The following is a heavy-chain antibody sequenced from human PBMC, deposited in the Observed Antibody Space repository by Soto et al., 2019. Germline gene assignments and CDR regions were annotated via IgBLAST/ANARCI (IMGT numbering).Heavy chain of an antibody. J-gene: IGHJ3*02. CDR1: GFSLSTSGVG. V-gene: IGHV2-5*02. CDR2: IYWDDDK. D-gene: IGHD3-10*01. Sequence: QITLKESGPTLVKPTQTLTLTCTFSGFSLSTSGVGVGWIRQPPGKALEWLALIYWDDDKRYSPSLKARLTITKDTSKDQVVLTMTNMEAVDTATYYCAHRRDHQYMNMVRGEDAFDIWGQGTMVTVSS. CDR3: AHRRDHQYMNMVRGEDAFDI.